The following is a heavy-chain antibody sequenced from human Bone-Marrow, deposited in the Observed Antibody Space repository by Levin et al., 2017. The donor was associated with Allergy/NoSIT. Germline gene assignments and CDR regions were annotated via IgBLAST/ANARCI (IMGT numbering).Heavy chain of an antibody. Sequence: AGGSLRLSCAASGFMFRTYSMHWVRQAPGKGLEWVAVITYDGSNKFYADSVEGRFTVSRDNSQKTVYLQMNSPSPEDTAVYYCAREDRSRSWYYLDYWGRGTLVTVSS. CDR3: AREDRSRSWYYLDY. V-gene: IGHV3-30-3*01. D-gene: IGHD6-13*01. CDR1: GFMFRTYS. J-gene: IGHJ4*02. CDR2: ITYDGSNK.